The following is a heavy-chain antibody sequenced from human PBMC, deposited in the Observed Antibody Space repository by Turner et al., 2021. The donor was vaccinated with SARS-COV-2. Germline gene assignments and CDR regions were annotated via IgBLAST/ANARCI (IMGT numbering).Heavy chain of an antibody. J-gene: IGHJ4*02. V-gene: IGHV3-30*18. CDR2: ISYDGCNK. CDR3: AKGLGGYCSGGSCYSGIVDY. CDR1: GFTIRSYG. D-gene: IGHD2-15*01. Sequence: QVQLVVSVGGVVQPGRSLILSFAASGFTIRSYGMHWVRQARGKGLEWVAVISYDGCNKYYADSVKGRFTISRDNSKNTLYLQMNSLRAEDTAVYYCAKGLGGYCSGGSCYSGIVDYWGQGTLVTVSS.